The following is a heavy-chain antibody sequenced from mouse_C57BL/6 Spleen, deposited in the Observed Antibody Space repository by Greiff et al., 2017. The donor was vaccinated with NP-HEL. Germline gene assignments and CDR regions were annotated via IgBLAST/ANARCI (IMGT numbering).Heavy chain of an antibody. CDR1: GYTFTSYW. V-gene: IGHV1-50*01. Sequence: QVHVKQPGAELVKPGASVKLSCKASGYTFTSYWMQWVKQRPGQGLEWIGEIDPSDSYTNYNQKFKGKATLTVATSSSTAYMQLSSLTSEDSAVYYCARSGAGAWFAYWGQGTLVTVSA. CDR2: IDPSDSYT. J-gene: IGHJ3*01. D-gene: IGHD3-1*01. CDR3: ARSGAGAWFAY.